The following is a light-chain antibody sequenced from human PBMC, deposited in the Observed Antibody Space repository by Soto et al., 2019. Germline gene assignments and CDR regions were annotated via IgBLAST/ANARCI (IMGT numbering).Light chain of an antibody. Sequence: QMTEYSKSLTASGRDRVYISCRASQSISSYLNWYQQKPGTAPKLLIYGASSLQSGLPSGLGITGYALYFTLTISSLQPEEFATYYSQLPDTSPLPLAQGTRLEIK. J-gene: IGKJ5*01. CDR2: GAS. CDR3: QLPDTSPLP. V-gene: IGKV1-39*01. CDR1: QSISSY.